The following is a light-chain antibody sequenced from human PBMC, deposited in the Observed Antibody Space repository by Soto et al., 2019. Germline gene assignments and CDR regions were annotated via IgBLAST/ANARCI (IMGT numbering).Light chain of an antibody. Sequence: EIVLTQSPATLSLSPGEGATIPCRASQSVSSYLAWYQQKPGQAPRLLIYDASNRATGIPARFSGSGSGTDFTLTISSLEPEDFAVYYCQQRSNWPPITFGQGTKVDIK. V-gene: IGKV3-11*01. CDR2: DAS. CDR1: QSVSSY. CDR3: QQRSNWPPIT. J-gene: IGKJ1*01.